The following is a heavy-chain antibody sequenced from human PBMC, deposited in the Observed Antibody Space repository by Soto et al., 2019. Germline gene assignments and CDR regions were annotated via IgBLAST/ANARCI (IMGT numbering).Heavy chain of an antibody. V-gene: IGHV3-30-3*01. CDR2: ISYDGSNK. CDR3: ARVPSSSGRAHFDY. D-gene: IGHD2-15*01. Sequence: GGSLRLSCAASGFTFSSYAMHWVRQAPGKGLEGVAVISYDGSNKYYADSVKGRFTISRDNSKNTLYLQMNSLRAEDTAVYYCARVPSSSGRAHFDYWGQGTLVTVSS. J-gene: IGHJ4*02. CDR1: GFTFSSYA.